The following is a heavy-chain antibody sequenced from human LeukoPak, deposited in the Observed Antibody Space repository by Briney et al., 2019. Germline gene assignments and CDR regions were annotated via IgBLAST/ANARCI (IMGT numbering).Heavy chain of an antibody. CDR2: ISSSGST. CDR3: ARGYRKGDSSSYPVVTMRYYYYYMDV. J-gene: IGHJ6*03. D-gene: IGHD6-13*01. CDR1: GDSISSGDYY. Sequence: PSETLSLTCTVSGDSISSGDYYWSWIRQPAGKGLEWIGRISSSGSTNYNLSLKSRFTISVDTSKNQFSLKLSSVTAADTAVYFCARGYRKGDSSSYPVVTMRYYYYYMDVWGKGTTVTVSS. V-gene: IGHV4-61*02.